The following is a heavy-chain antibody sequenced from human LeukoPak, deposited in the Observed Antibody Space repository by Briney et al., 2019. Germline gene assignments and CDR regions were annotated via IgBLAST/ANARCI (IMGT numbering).Heavy chain of an antibody. D-gene: IGHD2-15*01. J-gene: IGHJ5*02. Sequence: ASVKVSCKASGYTFTNYGTSWVRQAPGQGLEWMGWISGNNANTNYAQKLQGRVTMTTDTSTSTAYMELNSLRSDDTAVYYCARGLADRYCSGDSCYPGYNWFDPWGQGTQVTVSS. CDR1: GYTFTNYG. CDR2: ISGNNANT. CDR3: ARGLADRYCSGDSCYPGYNWFDP. V-gene: IGHV1-18*01.